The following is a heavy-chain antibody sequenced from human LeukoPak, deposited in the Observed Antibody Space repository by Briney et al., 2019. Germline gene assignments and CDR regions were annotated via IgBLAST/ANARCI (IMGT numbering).Heavy chain of an antibody. CDR2: INPHSGDT. CDR3: ARHVQPFVALIGWYYMDV. J-gene: IGHJ6*03. D-gene: IGHD2-15*01. CDR1: GYTFSNYY. V-gene: IGHV1-2*02. Sequence: ASVKVSCKASGYTFSNYYMHWVRQAHGQGLEWMGWINPHSGDTKYAQKFQGRVIMTRDTSITTAYLELSGLTSDDMAVYYCARHVQPFVALIGWYYMDVWGKGTTVTISS.